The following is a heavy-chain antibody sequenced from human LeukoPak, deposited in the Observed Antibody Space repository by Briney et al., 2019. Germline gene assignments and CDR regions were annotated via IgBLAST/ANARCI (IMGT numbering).Heavy chain of an antibody. D-gene: IGHD5-18*01. Sequence: PGGSLRLSCVFSGFTFSSYAMSWVRQAPGKGLEWVSSLSGSGGSTYYADSVKGRFTISRDNSKNTLYLQMNSLRVEDTAVYYCAKDPHTGYSCAYWGQGTLVTVPS. CDR2: LSGSGGST. J-gene: IGHJ4*02. CDR1: GFTFSSYA. CDR3: AKDPHTGYSCAY. V-gene: IGHV3-23*01.